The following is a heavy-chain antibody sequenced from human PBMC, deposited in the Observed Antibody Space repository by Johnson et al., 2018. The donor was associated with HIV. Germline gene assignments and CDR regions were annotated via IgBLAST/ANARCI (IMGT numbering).Heavy chain of an antibody. CDR2: ISWNSGSI. D-gene: IGHD6-6*01. CDR3: AKSIAARIVGYSFDI. Sequence: VQLVESGGGLVQPGRSLRLSCAASGFTFDDYAMHWVRQAPGKGLEWVSGISWNSGSIGYADSVKGRFTISRYNSKNTLYLQMNSLRAEDTAVYYCAKSIAARIVGYSFDIWGQGTMVTVSS. V-gene: IGHV3-9*01. CDR1: GFTFDDYA. J-gene: IGHJ3*02.